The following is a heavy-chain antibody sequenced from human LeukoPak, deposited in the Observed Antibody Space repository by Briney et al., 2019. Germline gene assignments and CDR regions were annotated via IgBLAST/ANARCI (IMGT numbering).Heavy chain of an antibody. Sequence: SETLSLTCTGSGGAISYYYWNWIRQPPGKGLEWSGYIYYTGNTNYNPSLKSIVTISVDTSKNQFSLKLSSVTAADTAVYYCARDLNSSWYAEYFQHWGQGTLVTVSS. J-gene: IGHJ1*01. D-gene: IGHD6-13*01. V-gene: IGHV4-59*01. CDR3: ARDLNSSWYAEYFQH. CDR2: IYYTGNT. CDR1: GGAISYYY.